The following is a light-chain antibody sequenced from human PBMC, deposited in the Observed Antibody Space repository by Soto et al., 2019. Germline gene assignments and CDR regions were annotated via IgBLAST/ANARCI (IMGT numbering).Light chain of an antibody. CDR2: EGS. CDR3: CSYAGSSTLYVV. V-gene: IGLV2-23*01. J-gene: IGLJ2*01. CDR1: SSDVGSYNL. Sequence: QSVLTQPASVSGSPGQSITISCTGTSSDVGSYNLVSWYQQHPGKAPKLMIYEGSERPSGVSNRFSGSKSGNTASLTISGLQAEDEADYYCCSYAGSSTLYVVFGGGTKLTVL.